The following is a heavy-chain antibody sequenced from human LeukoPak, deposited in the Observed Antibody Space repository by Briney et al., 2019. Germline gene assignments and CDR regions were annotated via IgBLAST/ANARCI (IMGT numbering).Heavy chain of an antibody. CDR1: GFTFDDYT. V-gene: IGHV3-43*01. D-gene: IGHD3-10*01. J-gene: IGHJ4*02. CDR2: ISWDGGST. CDR3: AKDIGDSYDHYFDY. Sequence: GGSLRLSCAASGFTFDDYTMPWVRQAPGKGLEWVSLISWDGGSTYYADSVKGRFTISRDNSKNSLYLQMNSLRTEDTALYYCAKDIGDSYDHYFDYWGQGTLVTVSS.